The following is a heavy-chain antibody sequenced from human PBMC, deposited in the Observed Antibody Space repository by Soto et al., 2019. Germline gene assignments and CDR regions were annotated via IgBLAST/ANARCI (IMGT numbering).Heavy chain of an antibody. D-gene: IGHD6-19*01. CDR3: AKDRSRPDSPQYSSGWSPIDY. J-gene: IGHJ4*02. CDR2: ISGSGGST. V-gene: IGHV3-23*01. CDR1: GFTFNSYT. Sequence: PGGSLRLSCAASGFTFNSYTMAWVRQAPGKGLEWVSAISGSGGSTYYADSVKGRFTISRDNSKNTLYLQMNSLRAEDTAVYYCAKDRSRPDSPQYSSGWSPIDYWGQGTLVTVSS.